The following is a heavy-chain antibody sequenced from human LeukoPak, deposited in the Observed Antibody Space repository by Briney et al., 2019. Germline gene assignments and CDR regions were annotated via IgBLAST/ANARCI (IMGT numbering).Heavy chain of an antibody. CDR1: GGSISGFY. Sequence: SETLSLTCTVSGGSISGFYWSWIRQPPGKGLEWFGYIYYTGGTNSNPSLKSRVTISVDTSKNQFSLRLTSVTDADTAVYCCAGVASSVPDYWGQGTLVTVSA. D-gene: IGHD3-10*01. V-gene: IGHV4-59*08. J-gene: IGHJ4*02. CDR3: AGVASSVPDY. CDR2: IYYTGGT.